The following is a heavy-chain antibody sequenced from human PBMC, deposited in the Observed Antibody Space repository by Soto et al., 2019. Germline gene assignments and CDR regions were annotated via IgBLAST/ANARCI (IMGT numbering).Heavy chain of an antibody. V-gene: IGHV1-18*04. CDR1: GYTFSTYG. CDR2: ISPRNGNT. CDR3: ARVQLLPNPAFDF. J-gene: IGHJ4*02. Sequence: QVQLVQSGAEVRKPGASVKVSCKASGYTFSTYGINWIRQAPGQHLEWLGWISPRNGNTNYAQNVQGRVTLTTDASTATAYLELKNLGSDDTAVYYCARVQLLPNPAFDFWGQGTLVTVSS. D-gene: IGHD6-13*01.